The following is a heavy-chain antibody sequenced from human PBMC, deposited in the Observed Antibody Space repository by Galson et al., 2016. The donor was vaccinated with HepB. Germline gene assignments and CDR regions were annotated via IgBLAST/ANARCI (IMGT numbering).Heavy chain of an antibody. Sequence: CAISGDSVYNNGAAWVWIRQSPSRGLEWLGRTFYRSTWENHYTGSVRNRITISPDTSRNQFSLHLNSVTPEDTAVYYCARAVMLGRGMDVWGQGTTVAVSS. D-gene: IGHD3-10*01. J-gene: IGHJ6*02. CDR2: TFYRSTWEN. V-gene: IGHV6-1*01. CDR3: ARAVMLGRGMDV. CDR1: GDSVYNNGAA.